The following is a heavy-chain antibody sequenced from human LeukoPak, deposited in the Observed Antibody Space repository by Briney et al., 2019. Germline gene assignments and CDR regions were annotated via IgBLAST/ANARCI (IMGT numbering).Heavy chain of an antibody. Sequence: ASVKVSCKASGYTFTSCGISWVRQAPGQGLEWMGWISAYNGNTNYAQKLQGRVTMTTDTSTSTAYMELRSLRSDDTAVYYCARDTSRVVVPAAIGNYWGQGTLVTVSS. CDR2: ISAYNGNT. D-gene: IGHD2-2*01. V-gene: IGHV1-18*01. CDR1: GYTFTSCG. J-gene: IGHJ4*02. CDR3: ARDTSRVVVPAAIGNY.